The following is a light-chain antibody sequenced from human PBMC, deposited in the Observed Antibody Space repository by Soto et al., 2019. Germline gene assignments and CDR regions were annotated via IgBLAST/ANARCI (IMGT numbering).Light chain of an antibody. CDR1: QSVYSN. CDR3: QQYNRWPLT. CDR2: AAS. Sequence: EIVMTQSPATLSVSPGERATLSCRASQSVYSNLAWYQHKPGQAPNLLIYAASTRATGIPARFSGSGSGTEFTLTISSLQSEDFAVYYCQQYNRWPLTFGGGTKVDIK. V-gene: IGKV3-15*01. J-gene: IGKJ4*01.